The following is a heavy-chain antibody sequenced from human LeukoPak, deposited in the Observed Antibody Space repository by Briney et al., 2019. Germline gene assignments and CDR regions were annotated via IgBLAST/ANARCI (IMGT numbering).Heavy chain of an antibody. D-gene: IGHD6-6*01. Sequence: ASVKVSCKASGYTFTSYYMHWVRQAPGQGLEWMGIINPSGGSTSYAQKLQGRVTMTRDMSTSTVYMELSSLRSEDTAVYYCARASPIAARPQAWFDPWGQGTLVTVSS. CDR1: GYTFTSYY. V-gene: IGHV1-46*01. CDR2: INPSGGST. CDR3: ARASPIAARPQAWFDP. J-gene: IGHJ5*02.